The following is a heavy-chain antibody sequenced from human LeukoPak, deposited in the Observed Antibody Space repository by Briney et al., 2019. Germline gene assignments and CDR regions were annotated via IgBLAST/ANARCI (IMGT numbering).Heavy chain of an antibody. Sequence: SETLSLTCTLSGGSIGNFYWTWIRQPAGKGLEWIGRIFTSGSTNYNPSLKSRLTMSVDTSKKQFSLKLSSVTAADTAVYYCARQTGSGLFILPGGQGTLVTVSS. CDR3: ARQTGSGLFILP. D-gene: IGHD3/OR15-3a*01. J-gene: IGHJ4*02. CDR2: IFTSGST. CDR1: GGSIGNFY. V-gene: IGHV4-4*07.